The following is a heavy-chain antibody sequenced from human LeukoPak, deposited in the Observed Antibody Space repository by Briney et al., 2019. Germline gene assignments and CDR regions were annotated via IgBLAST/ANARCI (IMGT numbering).Heavy chain of an antibody. CDR3: VRHYASGQDY. D-gene: IGHD3-10*01. J-gene: IGHJ4*02. Sequence: GESLRISCKASGYTFTSYWISWVRHTHGKGLEWMARIDPRDSFTRYGLSFQGHVTISSDKSINPAYLHWSSLKASDTATYYCVRHYASGQDYWGQGTLVTVSS. V-gene: IGHV5-10-1*01. CDR2: IDPRDSFT. CDR1: GYTFTSYW.